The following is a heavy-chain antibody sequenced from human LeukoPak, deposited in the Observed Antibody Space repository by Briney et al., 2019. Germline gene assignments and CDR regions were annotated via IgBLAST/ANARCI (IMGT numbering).Heavy chain of an antibody. D-gene: IGHD2-21*02. CDR2: IKTDGTYT. V-gene: IGHV3-74*01. J-gene: IGHJ4*02. CDR3: ARARVVTKWIDY. Sequence: GGSLRLSCVASGFTFGAYWMHWVRRVPGKGLVWVSGIKTDGTYTNYADSVKGRFTISRDNAKNSLYLQMNSLRAEDTAVYYCARARVVTKWIDYWGQGTLVTVSS. CDR1: GFTFGAYW.